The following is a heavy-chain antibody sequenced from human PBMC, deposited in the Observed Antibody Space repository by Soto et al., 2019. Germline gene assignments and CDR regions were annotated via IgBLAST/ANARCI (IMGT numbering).Heavy chain of an antibody. Sequence: QVPLQASGPGLVKPSETLSLTCTVSGGSISNYYWSWIRQPPGKGLEWIGYISNSGSAKHNPSLKSRISISVDTSKNQFFLNLSSVTAADTAVYYCASGQNWFDPWGQGTLVTVSS. CDR3: ASGQNWFDP. CDR2: ISNSGSA. V-gene: IGHV4-59*08. CDR1: GGSISNYY. J-gene: IGHJ5*02.